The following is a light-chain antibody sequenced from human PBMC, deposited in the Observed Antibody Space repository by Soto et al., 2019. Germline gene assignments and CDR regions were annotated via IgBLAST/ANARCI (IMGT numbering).Light chain of an antibody. CDR1: QGINNF. CDR2: AAS. J-gene: IGKJ5*01. CDR3: QQLNSYPIT. Sequence: DIQLTQSPSLLSASVGDRVTITCRASQGINNFLAWYQQKPGKAPKFLIYAASTFQGGVPSRFSGSGSGTEFTLTISNLQPEDFATYYCQQLNSYPITFGLGTRLEI. V-gene: IGKV1-9*01.